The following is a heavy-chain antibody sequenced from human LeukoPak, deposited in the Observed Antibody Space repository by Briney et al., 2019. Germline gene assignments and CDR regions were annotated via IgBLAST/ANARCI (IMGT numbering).Heavy chain of an antibody. CDR1: GGTFSSYA. J-gene: IGHJ3*02. D-gene: IGHD3-22*01. CDR3: ARGARGSSGYYDAFDI. Sequence: GASVKVSCKASGGTFSSYAISWVRQAPGQGLEWMGRIIPIFGTANYAQKFQGRVTITTDESTSTAYMELSSLRSEDTAVYYCARGARGSSGYYDAFDIWGQGTMVTVSP. V-gene: IGHV1-69*05. CDR2: IIPIFGTA.